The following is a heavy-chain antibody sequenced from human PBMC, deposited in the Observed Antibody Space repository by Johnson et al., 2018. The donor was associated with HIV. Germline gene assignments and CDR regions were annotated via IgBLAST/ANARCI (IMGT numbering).Heavy chain of an antibody. CDR2: IGTAGDT. CDR3: ARPVPDYYDSSGYYSAAFDI. Sequence: VQLVESGGGLVQPGGSLRLSCAASGFTFSSYDMHWVRQATGKGLEWVSAIGTAGDTYYPGSVKGRFTISRDNSKNTVLLQMNSLRVEDTAVYYCARPVPDYYDSSGYYSAAFDIWGQGTMVTVSS. CDR1: GFTFSSYD. D-gene: IGHD3-22*01. J-gene: IGHJ3*02. V-gene: IGHV3-13*01.